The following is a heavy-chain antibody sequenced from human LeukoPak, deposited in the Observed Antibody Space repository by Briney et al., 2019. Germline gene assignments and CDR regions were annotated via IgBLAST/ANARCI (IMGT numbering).Heavy chain of an antibody. V-gene: IGHV4-34*01. CDR1: GGSFSGYY. J-gene: IGHJ4*02. CDR3: ARELDYYDSSGYY. CDR2: IYHSGST. D-gene: IGHD3-22*01. Sequence: PSETLSLTCAVYGGSFSGYYWSWIRQPPGKGLEWIGSIYHSGSTYYNPSLKSRVTISVDTSKNQFSLKLSSVTAADTAVYYCARELDYYDSSGYYWGQGTLVTVSS.